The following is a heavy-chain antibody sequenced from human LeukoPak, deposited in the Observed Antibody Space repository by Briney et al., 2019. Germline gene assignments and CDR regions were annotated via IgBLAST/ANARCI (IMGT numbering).Heavy chain of an antibody. CDR1: GDSISSYY. J-gene: IGHJ4*02. V-gene: IGHV4-59*12. Sequence: SETLSLTCTVSGDSISSYYWSWIRQPPGKGLEWIGYIYYSGSTNYNPSLKSRITISVDTSKNQFSLKLNSVTAADTAVYYCAREGYYYDSSGPIDSWGQGTLVTVSS. CDR2: IYYSGST. D-gene: IGHD3-22*01. CDR3: AREGYYYDSSGPIDS.